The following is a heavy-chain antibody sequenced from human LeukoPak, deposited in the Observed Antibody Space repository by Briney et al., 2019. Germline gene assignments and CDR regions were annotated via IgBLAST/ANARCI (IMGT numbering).Heavy chain of an antibody. Sequence: SQTLSLTCTVSGGSISSGDYYWSWLRQPPGKGLEWIGYIYYSGSTYYNPSLKSRVTISVDTSKSQFSLKLSSVTAADTAVYYCAREGTVTTKTPYAFDIWGQGTMVTVSS. D-gene: IGHD4-17*01. V-gene: IGHV4-30-4*01. CDR1: GGSISSGDYY. CDR2: IYYSGST. J-gene: IGHJ3*02. CDR3: AREGTVTTKTPYAFDI.